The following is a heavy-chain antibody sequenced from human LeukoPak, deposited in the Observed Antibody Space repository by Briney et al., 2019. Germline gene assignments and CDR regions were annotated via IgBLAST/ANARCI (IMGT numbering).Heavy chain of an antibody. D-gene: IGHD3-9*01. CDR3: AKGDDILTGYTFDY. V-gene: IGHV3-23*01. CDR1: GFTFSNAY. Sequence: GGSLRLSCAASGFTFSNAYMNWVRQAPGKGLEWVSAISGSGGSTYYADSVKGRFTISRDNSKNTLYLQMNSLRAEDTAVYYCAKGDDILTGYTFDYWGQGTLVTVSS. J-gene: IGHJ4*02. CDR2: ISGSGGST.